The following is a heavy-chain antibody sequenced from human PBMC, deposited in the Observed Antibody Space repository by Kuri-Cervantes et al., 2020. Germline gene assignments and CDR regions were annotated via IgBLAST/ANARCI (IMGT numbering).Heavy chain of an antibody. CDR3: ASDGYGGNSMACHY. CDR2: ISAYNGNT. J-gene: IGHJ4*02. D-gene: IGHD4-23*01. Sequence: ASVKVSCKASGYTFTSYGISWVRQAPGQGLEWMGWISAYNGNTNYAQKLQGRVTMTTDTSTSTAYMELRSLRSEDTAVYYCASDGYGGNSMACHYWGQGTLVTVSS. CDR1: GYTFTSYG. V-gene: IGHV1-18*01.